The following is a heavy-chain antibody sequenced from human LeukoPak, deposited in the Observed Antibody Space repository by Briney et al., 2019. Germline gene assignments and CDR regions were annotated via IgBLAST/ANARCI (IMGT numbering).Heavy chain of an antibody. Sequence: ASVKVSCKASGYTFTSYAIHWVRQAPGQSLEWMGWINNGNDNTKYSQNFQGRVTISSDTSASTAYMELSSLRVEDTAVYLCASSPYFYESSGYYDIDGIDIWGQGTMVTVAS. V-gene: IGHV1-3*04. D-gene: IGHD3-22*01. J-gene: IGHJ3*02. CDR2: INNGNDNT. CDR1: GYTFTSYA. CDR3: ASSPYFYESSGYYDIDGIDI.